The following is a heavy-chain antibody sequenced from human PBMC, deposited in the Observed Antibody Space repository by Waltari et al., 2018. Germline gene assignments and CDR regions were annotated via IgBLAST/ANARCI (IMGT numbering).Heavy chain of an antibody. CDR3: AREVVVAAMEY. CDR1: GYTFTGYY. J-gene: IGHJ4*02. V-gene: IGHV1-2*02. D-gene: IGHD2-15*01. Sequence: QVQLVQSGAEVKKPGASVKVSCKASGYTFTGYYMHWVRQAPGQGLEWMGWINPNSGGTNTAQKFQGRVTMTRDTSSSTAYMELSRLGSDDTAVYYCAREVVVAAMEYWGQGTLVTVSS. CDR2: INPNSGGT.